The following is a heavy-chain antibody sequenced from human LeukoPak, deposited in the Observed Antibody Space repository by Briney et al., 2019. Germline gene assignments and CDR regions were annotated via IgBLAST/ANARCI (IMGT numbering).Heavy chain of an antibody. Sequence: GGSLRLSCAVSGSTFSSYGMHWVRQAPGKGLEWVAVISYDGSNKYYADSVKGRFTISRDKSKNTLYLQMNSLRAEDTAVYYCAKDLLGGDSGSYYEVGELGMDVWGQGTTVTASS. CDR2: ISYDGSNK. CDR3: AKDLLGGDSGSYYEVGELGMDV. J-gene: IGHJ6*02. V-gene: IGHV3-30*18. D-gene: IGHD1-26*01. CDR1: GSTFSSYG.